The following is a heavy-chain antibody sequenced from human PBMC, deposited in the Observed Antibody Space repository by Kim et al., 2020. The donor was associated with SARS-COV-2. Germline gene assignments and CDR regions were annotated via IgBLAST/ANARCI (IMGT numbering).Heavy chain of an antibody. Sequence: GGSLRLSCAASGFTFSSYSMNWVRQAPGKGLEWVSSISSSSSYIYYADSVKGRFTISRDNAKNSLYLQMNSLRAEDTAVYYCAREIAARLVPYYYGMDVWGQGTTVTVSS. CDR3: AREIAARLVPYYYGMDV. CDR1: GFTFSSYS. CDR2: ISSSSSYI. J-gene: IGHJ6*02. V-gene: IGHV3-21*01. D-gene: IGHD6-6*01.